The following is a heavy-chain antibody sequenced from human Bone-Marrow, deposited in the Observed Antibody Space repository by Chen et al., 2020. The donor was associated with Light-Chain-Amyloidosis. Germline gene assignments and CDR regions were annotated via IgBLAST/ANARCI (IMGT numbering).Heavy chain of an antibody. Sequence: EVQLEQSGPEVKQPGESLKISCKGSGYTFPNYWVGWERQMPGKGLEWMGVIYPDDSDARYSPSFEGQVTISADKSITTAYLQWRSLKASDTAMYYCARRRDGYNFDYWCQGTLVTVSS. CDR3: ARRRDGYNFDY. D-gene: IGHD5-12*01. V-gene: IGHV5-51*01. CDR1: GYTFPNYW. CDR2: IYPDDSDA. J-gene: IGHJ4*02.